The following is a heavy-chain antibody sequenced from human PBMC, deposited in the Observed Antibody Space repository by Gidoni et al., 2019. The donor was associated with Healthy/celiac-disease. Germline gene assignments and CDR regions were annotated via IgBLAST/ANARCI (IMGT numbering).Heavy chain of an antibody. V-gene: IGHV3-15*07. CDR3: TARSTRYDFWSGYYYYYGMDV. D-gene: IGHD3-3*01. Sequence: EVQLVESGGGLVKPGGSLRLSCAASGFTFSNAWMNCVRQAPGKGLEWVGRIKSKTDGGTTDYAAPVKGRFTISRDDSKNTLYLQMNSLKTEDTAVYYCTARSTRYDFWSGYYYYYGMDVWGKGTTVTVSS. CDR2: IKSKTDGGTT. CDR1: GFTFSNAW. J-gene: IGHJ6*04.